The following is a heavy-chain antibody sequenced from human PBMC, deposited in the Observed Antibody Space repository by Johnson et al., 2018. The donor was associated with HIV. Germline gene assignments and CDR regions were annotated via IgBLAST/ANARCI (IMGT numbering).Heavy chain of an antibody. CDR1: GFTFSDYY. V-gene: IGHV3-33*08. CDR2: IWYDGSNK. J-gene: IGHJ3*02. CDR3: ARDVKVCAFDI. D-gene: IGHD3-16*01. Sequence: VQLVESGGGLVKPGGSLRLSCAASGFTFSDYYMSWIRQAPGKGLEWVAVIWYDGSNKYYADSVKGRFTISRDNAKNTRYLQRNSLRAEDTAVYYCARDVKVCAFDIWGQGTMVTVSS.